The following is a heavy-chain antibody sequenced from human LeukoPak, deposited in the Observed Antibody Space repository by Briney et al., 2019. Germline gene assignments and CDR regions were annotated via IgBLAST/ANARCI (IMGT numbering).Heavy chain of an antibody. J-gene: IGHJ3*01. CDR2: ISTDGGNE. D-gene: IGHD3-16*01. V-gene: IGHV3-30-3*01. Sequence: GRSLRLSCAAPGFRFSNYVLHGVGRAPARGLKGVTFISTDGGNEYYADSVKGRFTVSRDNSENTLYLQMNSLGTEDTAVYYCARGIWETNSVAFDLWGQGTMVTVS. CDR3: ARGIWETNSVAFDL. CDR1: GFRFSNYV.